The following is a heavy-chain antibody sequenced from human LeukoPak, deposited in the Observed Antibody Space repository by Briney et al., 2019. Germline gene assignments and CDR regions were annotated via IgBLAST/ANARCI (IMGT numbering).Heavy chain of an antibody. CDR3: ARDPSGGRWVDY. D-gene: IGHD3-16*01. CDR2: IYPNSGGT. V-gene: IGHV1-2*02. J-gene: IGHJ4*02. Sequence: GASVKVSCKASGYTFSGYYIHWMRLAPGQGPEWMGWIYPNSGGTHYAQRFQGRVTMTGDTSISTAYMELSGLTSDDTAVYYCARDPSGGRWVDYWGQGTLVTVSS. CDR1: GYTFSGYY.